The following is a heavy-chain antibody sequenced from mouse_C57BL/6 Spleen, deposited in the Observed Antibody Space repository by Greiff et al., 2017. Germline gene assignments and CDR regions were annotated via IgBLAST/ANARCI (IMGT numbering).Heavy chain of an antibody. CDR3: ARVTTVVAAYYYAMDD. CDR1: GYTFTSYW. D-gene: IGHD1-1*01. J-gene: IGHJ4*01. Sequence: QVQLQQPGAELVKPGASVKMSCKASGYTFTSYWITWVKQRPGQGLEWIGDIYPGSGSTNYNEKFKSKATLTVDTSSSTAYMQLSSLTSEDSAVYYCARVTTVVAAYYYAMDDWGQGTSVTVSS. V-gene: IGHV1-55*01. CDR2: IYPGSGST.